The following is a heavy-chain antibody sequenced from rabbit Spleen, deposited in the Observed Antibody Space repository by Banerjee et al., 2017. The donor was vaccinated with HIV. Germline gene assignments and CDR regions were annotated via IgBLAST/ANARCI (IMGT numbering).Heavy chain of an antibody. Sequence: QSLEESGGDLVKPGASLTLTCTASGFSFNSIYYMCWVRQAPGKGLEWIACIYAGSSGSSYYASWAKGRFTISKTSSTTVTLQMTSLTAADTATYFCASSEGDDDRYNLWGPGTLVTV. CDR2: IYAGSSGSS. J-gene: IGHJ6*01. CDR1: GFSFNSIYY. CDR3: ASSEGDDDRYNL. V-gene: IGHV1S40*01. D-gene: IGHD2-1*01.